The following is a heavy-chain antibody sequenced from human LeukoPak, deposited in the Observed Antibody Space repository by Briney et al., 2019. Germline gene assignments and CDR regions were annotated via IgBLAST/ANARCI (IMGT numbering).Heavy chain of an antibody. CDR3: AREGNDYYYDQ. D-gene: IGHD3-16*01. Sequence: GGSLRLSCAASGFIFKTYTMTWVRQAPGKGLEWVSSITGDCKYITYADSGKGRFTISRDNAKNSLYLQVASLRGDDTATYYCAREGNDYYYDQWGQGTLVTVSP. CDR1: GFIFKTYT. V-gene: IGHV3-21*01. J-gene: IGHJ4*02. CDR2: ITGDCKYI.